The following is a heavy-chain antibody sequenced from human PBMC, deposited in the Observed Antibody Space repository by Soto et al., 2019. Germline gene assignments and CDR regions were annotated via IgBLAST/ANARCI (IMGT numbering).Heavy chain of an antibody. D-gene: IGHD3-16*01. V-gene: IGHV4-30-4*08. Sequence: SETLSLTCTVSGGSISSGDSWWSWIRQSPGKGLEWIGYIYYSGSTYYNPSLGSRVTMSVDTSKNQFSLKLNSVTAADTAVYYCAREGAASHSYYYGTDVWGKGTTVPVSS. CDR1: GGSISSGDSW. CDR2: IYYSGST. J-gene: IGHJ6*04. CDR3: AREGAASHSYYYGTDV.